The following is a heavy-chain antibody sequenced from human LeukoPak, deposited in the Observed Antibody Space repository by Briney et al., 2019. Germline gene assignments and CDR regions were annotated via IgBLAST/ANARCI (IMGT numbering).Heavy chain of an antibody. CDR2: IYYSGSA. Sequence: KPSETLSLTCTVSGGSISSRSHYWVWIRQPPGKGLEWIGYIYYSGSAKYNPSLKSRVTISVDTSKNQFSLKLTSVTAADTAVYYCARGFGDWGLSWFDPWGQGTLVTVSS. CDR1: GGSISSRSHY. J-gene: IGHJ5*02. D-gene: IGHD3-10*01. CDR3: ARGFGDWGLSWFDP. V-gene: IGHV4-61*01.